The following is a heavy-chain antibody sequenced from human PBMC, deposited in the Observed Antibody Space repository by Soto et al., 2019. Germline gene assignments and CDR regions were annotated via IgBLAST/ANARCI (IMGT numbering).Heavy chain of an antibody. CDR3: ARGSYGAGSDY. V-gene: IGHV4-30-2*01. CDR1: GGSISSGGYS. J-gene: IGHJ4*02. CDR2: VFHSGST. D-gene: IGHD3-10*01. Sequence: SETLSLTCTVSGGSISSGGYSWSWIRQPPGKGLELIGYVFHSGSTYYSPSLKSRVTISVDGSKNQFSLKLSSVTAADTAVYYCARGSYGAGSDYWGQGTLVTVSS.